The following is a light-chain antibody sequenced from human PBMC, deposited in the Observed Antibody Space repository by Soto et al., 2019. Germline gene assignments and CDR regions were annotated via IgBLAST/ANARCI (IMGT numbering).Light chain of an antibody. CDR3: AAWDDSLNGYV. J-gene: IGLJ1*01. CDR2: SNS. V-gene: IGLV1-44*01. CDR1: SSNIGSYT. Sequence: QSVLIQPPSASGTPGQRVTVSCSGGSSNIGSYTVNWYQQLPGAAPKLLIYSNSQRPSGVPDRFSASKSGTSASLAISGLQSEDKAEYYCAAWDDSLNGYVFGPGTKVTVL.